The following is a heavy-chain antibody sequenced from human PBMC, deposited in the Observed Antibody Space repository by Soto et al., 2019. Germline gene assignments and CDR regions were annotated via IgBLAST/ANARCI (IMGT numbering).Heavy chain of an antibody. CDR3: AREVNSSPARGPNWFDP. V-gene: IGHV4-4*02. Sequence: QVQLQESGPGLVQPSGTLSLTCAVSGDSINNSHWWSWVRQTPGKGLEWIGETYHSGTPNYNPSLKTRVTISIDKSKNQFSLKMNSVTAADTAVYYCAREVNSSPARGPNWFDPWGQGTLVNVSA. D-gene: IGHD6-13*01. CDR2: TYHSGTP. CDR1: GDSINNSHW. J-gene: IGHJ5*02.